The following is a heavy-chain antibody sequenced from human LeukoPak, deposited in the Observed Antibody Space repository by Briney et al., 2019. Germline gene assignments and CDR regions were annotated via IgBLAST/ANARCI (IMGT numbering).Heavy chain of an antibody. D-gene: IGHD3-10*01. Sequence: SETLSLTCTVSGGSISSYYGSWIRQSPGKGLEWIGNIFYTGSTDYNPSLKSRVTISVDTSKNQFSLKLNSVTAADTAMYYCARRGSGRVDYWGQGTLVTVSS. CDR3: ARRGSGRVDY. J-gene: IGHJ4*02. V-gene: IGHV4-59*01. CDR1: GGSISSYY. CDR2: IFYTGST.